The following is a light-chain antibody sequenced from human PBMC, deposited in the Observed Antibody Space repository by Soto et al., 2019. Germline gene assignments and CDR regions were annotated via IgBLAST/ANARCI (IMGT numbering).Light chain of an antibody. Sequence: QSALTQPASVSGSPGQSITISCTGTSSDIGAYNFVSWCQQHPGKAPKLMLYDVNIRPSGVSNRFSGSKSGNTASLTISGLQAEDEADYYCTSWTTSTTMIFGGGTQLTVL. CDR3: TSWTTSTTMI. CDR2: DVN. J-gene: IGLJ2*01. V-gene: IGLV2-14*03. CDR1: SSDIGAYNF.